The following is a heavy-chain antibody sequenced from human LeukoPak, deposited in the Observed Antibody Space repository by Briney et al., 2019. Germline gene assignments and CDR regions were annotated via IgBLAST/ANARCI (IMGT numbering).Heavy chain of an antibody. CDR1: GGSISSGSYY. J-gene: IGHJ4*02. V-gene: IGHV4-61*02. CDR3: ARGVINRVAGYYFDY. D-gene: IGHD6-19*01. Sequence: SQTLSLTCTVSGGSISSGSYYWSWIRQPAGKGLEWIGRIYTSGSTNYNPSLKSRVTISVDTSKNQFSLKLSSVTAADTAAYYCARGVINRVAGYYFDYWGQGTLVTVSS. CDR2: IYTSGST.